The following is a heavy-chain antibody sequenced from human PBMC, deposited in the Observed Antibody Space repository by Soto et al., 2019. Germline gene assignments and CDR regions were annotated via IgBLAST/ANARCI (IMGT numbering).Heavy chain of an antibody. CDR3: ARSVEGHFDY. D-gene: IGHD6-19*01. V-gene: IGHV3-48*02. CDR1: GFTFSVYS. Sequence: EVQLVESGGALVQRGGSLRLSCVASGFTFSVYSMNWVRQAPGKGLEWFSYITSDTKTIKYADSLKGRFTISRDNAKNSVYLQMNSLRDEDTAVYYCARSVEGHFDYWGQGTVVTVSS. J-gene: IGHJ4*02. CDR2: ITSDTKTI.